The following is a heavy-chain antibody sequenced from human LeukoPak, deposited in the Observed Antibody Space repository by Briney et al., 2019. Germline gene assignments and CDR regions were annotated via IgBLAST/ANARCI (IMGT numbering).Heavy chain of an antibody. CDR2: ISISDGT. CDR1: GGSISTHY. D-gene: IGHD6-19*01. Sequence: SETLSLTCTVSGGSISTHYWSWIRRPAGKGLEWVGRISISDGTNYNPALKSRVIMSVDTSKNQFSLKLTSVTAADTAVYYCARLRRDSSGWYADDSWGQGTLVTVSS. J-gene: IGHJ4*02. V-gene: IGHV4-4*07. CDR3: ARLRRDSSGWYADDS.